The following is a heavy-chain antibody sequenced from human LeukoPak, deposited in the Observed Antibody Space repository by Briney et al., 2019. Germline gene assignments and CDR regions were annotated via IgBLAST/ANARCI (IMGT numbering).Heavy chain of an antibody. CDR2: IYSGGST. Sequence: GGSLRLSCAASGFTVSSNYMSWVRQAPGKGLEWVSVIYSGGSTYYADSVKGRFTISRDNSKNTLYLQMNSLRAEDTAVYYCANYDRSGLFDPWGQGTLVTVSS. D-gene: IGHD3-10*01. CDR3: ANYDRSGLFDP. CDR1: GFTVSSNY. V-gene: IGHV3-53*01. J-gene: IGHJ5*02.